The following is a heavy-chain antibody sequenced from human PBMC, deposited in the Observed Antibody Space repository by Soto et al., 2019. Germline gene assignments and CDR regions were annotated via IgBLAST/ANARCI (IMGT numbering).Heavy chain of an antibody. D-gene: IGHD3-10*01. V-gene: IGHV4-34*01. CDR2: INHSGST. CDR3: ARGARTRQCHGSGSYYNGDY. Sequence: SETLSLTCAVYGGSFSGYCWSWIRKPPGKGLEWIGEINHSGSTNYNPSLKSRVTISIDTSKTQFSLKLSSVTAADTAVYYCARGARTRQCHGSGSYYNGDYWGQGTLVTVSS. CDR1: GGSFSGYC. J-gene: IGHJ4*02.